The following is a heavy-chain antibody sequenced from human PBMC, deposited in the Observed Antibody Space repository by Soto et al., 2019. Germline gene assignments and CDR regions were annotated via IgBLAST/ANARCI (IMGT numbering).Heavy chain of an antibody. D-gene: IGHD4-17*01. Sequence: GGSLRLSCAASGFTVSSNYMSWVRQAPGKGLEWVSVIYSGGSTYYADSVKGRFTISRDNSKNTLYLQMNSLRAEDTAVYYCARDRVTTSANYYYYMDVWGKGTTVTVSS. V-gene: IGHV3-66*01. CDR3: ARDRVTTSANYYYYMDV. J-gene: IGHJ6*03. CDR2: IYSGGST. CDR1: GFTVSSNY.